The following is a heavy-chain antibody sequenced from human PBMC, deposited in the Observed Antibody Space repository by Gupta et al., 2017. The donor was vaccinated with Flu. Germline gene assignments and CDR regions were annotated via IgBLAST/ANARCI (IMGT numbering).Heavy chain of an antibody. D-gene: IGHD3-22*01. CDR3: AKTVILPGHFQN. V-gene: IGHV3-23*01. Sequence: DSVKGRFTISRDNSKNTLYLQMNSLRADDTAVYYCAKTVILPGHFQNWGPGTLVTVSS. J-gene: IGHJ1*01.